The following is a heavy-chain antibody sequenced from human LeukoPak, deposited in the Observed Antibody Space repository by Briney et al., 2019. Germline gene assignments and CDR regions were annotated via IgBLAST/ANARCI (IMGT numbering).Heavy chain of an antibody. CDR3: AREGYGSEGAFDI. D-gene: IGHD3-10*01. Sequence: ASVKVSCKASGYSFTGYYMHWVRQAPGQGLEWMGWINPNSGDTNYAQKLQGRVTMTTDTSTSTAYMELRSLRSDDTAVYYCAREGYGSEGAFDIWGQGTMVTVSS. CDR1: GYSFTGYY. CDR2: INPNSGDT. J-gene: IGHJ3*02. V-gene: IGHV1-2*02.